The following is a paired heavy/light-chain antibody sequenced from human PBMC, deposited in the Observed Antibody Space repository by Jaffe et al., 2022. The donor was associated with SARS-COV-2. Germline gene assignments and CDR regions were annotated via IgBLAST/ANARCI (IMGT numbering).Heavy chain of an antibody. J-gene: IGHJ4*02. V-gene: IGHV3-23*01. Sequence: QLLESGGRLVQPGGSLRLSCATSGFIFTSHAMNWVRQIPGKGLEWVAGISGSGFVADYADSVKGRFTISRDNSKNTLFLEMNDLRAEDTATYYCAKDRRITTTVVSTPSFDSWGRGTQVTVSS. CDR3: AKDRRITTTVVSTPSFDS. CDR1: GFIFTSHA. CDR2: ISGSGFVA. D-gene: IGHD3-22*01.
Light chain of an antibody. CDR1: QSIDTN. V-gene: IGKV1-39*01. CDR2: SAS. J-gene: IGKJ2*01. Sequence: IQMAQSPSSLSASVGDRVTITCRASQSIDTNLNWYQQKPGVAPKLLIYSASSPQNGVPSRFSASGSGTDFTLTISSLQPEDFATYYCQQSHTSPYTFGQGTRLDLK. CDR3: QQSHTSPYT.